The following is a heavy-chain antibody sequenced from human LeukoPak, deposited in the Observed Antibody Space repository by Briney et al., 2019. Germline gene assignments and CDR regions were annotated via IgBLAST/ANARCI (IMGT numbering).Heavy chain of an antibody. CDR3: ARVGSGDFQSYYYYYYMDV. CDR1: GFALSSYS. D-gene: IGHD4-17*01. CDR2: ISSSTGTI. Sequence: GGSLRLSCAASGFALSSYSMNWVRQAPGKGLEWVSYISSSTGTISYADSVKGRFTISRDNAKNSLYLQMNSLRAEDTAVYYCARVGSGDFQSYYYYYYMDVWGKGTTVTISS. V-gene: IGHV3-48*04. J-gene: IGHJ6*03.